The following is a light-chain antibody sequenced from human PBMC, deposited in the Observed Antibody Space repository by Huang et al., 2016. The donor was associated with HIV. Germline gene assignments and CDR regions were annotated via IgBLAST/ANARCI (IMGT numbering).Light chain of an antibody. CDR3: QQHSKWPLT. CDR2: DAS. CDR1: QRVIDF. J-gene: IGKJ4*01. V-gene: IGKV3-11*01. Sequence: EIVLTQSLATLSLSPGQRVTLSCRASQRVIDFLAWYQQKPGQSPRLLIYDASKRATGIPDRFSGSGSGTDFTLTISSCEPEDFSVYYCQQHSKWPLTFGGGTKVEIK.